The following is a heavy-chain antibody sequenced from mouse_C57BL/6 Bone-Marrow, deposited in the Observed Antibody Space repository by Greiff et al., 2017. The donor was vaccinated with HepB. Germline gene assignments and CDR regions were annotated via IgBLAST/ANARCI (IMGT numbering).Heavy chain of an antibody. V-gene: IGHV5-4*01. J-gene: IGHJ2*01. CDR1: GFTFSSYA. Sequence: EVKLMESGGGLVKPGGSLKLSCAASGFTFSSYAMSWVRQTPEKRLEWVATISDGGSYTYYPDNVKGRFTISRDNAKNNLYLQMSHLKSEDTAMYYCAREAIYYGNYGYWGQGTTLTVSS. D-gene: IGHD2-1*01. CDR2: ISDGGSYT. CDR3: AREAIYYGNYGY.